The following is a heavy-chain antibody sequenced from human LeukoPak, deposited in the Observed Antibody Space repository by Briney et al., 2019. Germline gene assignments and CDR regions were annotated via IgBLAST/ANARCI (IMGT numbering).Heavy chain of an antibody. CDR2: VLYDGSNN. CDR3: VRDNYGGILDF. CDR1: GFTFTLYT. J-gene: IGHJ4*02. Sequence: GRSLRLSCAASGFTFTLYTMHWVRQAPGKGLEWVAVVLYDGSNNYYADSVKGRFTLSRDNSKNTVSLQMNTLRADDTAVYYCVRDNYGGILDFWGQGTLVTVSS. D-gene: IGHD2-21*01. V-gene: IGHV3-30*04.